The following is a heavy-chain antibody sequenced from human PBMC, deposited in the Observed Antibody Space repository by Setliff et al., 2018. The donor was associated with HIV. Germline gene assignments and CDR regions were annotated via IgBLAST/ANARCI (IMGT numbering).Heavy chain of an antibody. CDR3: AKAPLGYCSSATCYQFDY. CDR2: IANSGGYT. CDR1: GFTFSNYA. V-gene: IGHV3-23*01. J-gene: IGHJ4*02. D-gene: IGHD2-2*01. Sequence: LRLSCAASGFTFSNYAMSWVRQAPEKGLEWVSAIANSGGYTYHADSVKGRFTISRDDSKNTLYLQMNSLRAEDTAVYYCAKAPLGYCSSATCYQFDYWGQGTLVTVSS.